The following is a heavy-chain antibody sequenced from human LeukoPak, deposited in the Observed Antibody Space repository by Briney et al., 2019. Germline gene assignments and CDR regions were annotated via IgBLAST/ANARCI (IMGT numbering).Heavy chain of an antibody. J-gene: IGHJ6*02. CDR2: IYYSGST. CDR3: ARESDAGYSSGWFTYYYYGMDV. V-gene: IGHV4-61*08. D-gene: IGHD6-19*01. Sequence: SGTLSLTCAVSGDSISSGGYSWSWLRQPPGKGLEWIGYIYYSGSTNYNPSLKSRVTISVDTSKNQFSLKLSSVTAADTAVYYCARESDAGYSSGWFTYYYYGMDVWGQGTTVTVSS. CDR1: GDSISSGGYS.